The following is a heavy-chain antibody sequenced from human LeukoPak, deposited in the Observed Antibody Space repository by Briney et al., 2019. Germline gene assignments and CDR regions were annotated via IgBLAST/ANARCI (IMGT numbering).Heavy chain of an antibody. V-gene: IGHV1-2*02. CDR1: GYTFTGYY. Sequence: ASVKVSCKASGYTFTGYYIHWVRQAPGQGLEWVGWINPNTGGAHSAQKFQGRVTMTRDTSINTAYMELSRLTSDDTAVYYCARDTGPFYDSSTYYFDYWGQGTLVTVPS. CDR2: INPNTGGA. D-gene: IGHD3-22*01. J-gene: IGHJ4*02. CDR3: ARDTGPFYDSSTYYFDY.